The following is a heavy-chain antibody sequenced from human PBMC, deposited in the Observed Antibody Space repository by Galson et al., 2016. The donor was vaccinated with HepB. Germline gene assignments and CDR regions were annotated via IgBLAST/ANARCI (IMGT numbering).Heavy chain of an antibody. J-gene: IGHJ3*02. D-gene: IGHD2-15*01. CDR2: IKEDGSEQ. CDR3: ARDPAQRSCNGANCWGAFDI. V-gene: IGHV3-7*01. Sequence: SLRLSCAASGFTFSRSWMTWARRAPGKGLEWVANIKEDGSEQFYVYSVKGRFTISRDNAKSSLYLHMNSLRAQDTAVYHCARDPAQRSCNGANCWGAFDIWGQGTMVTVSS. CDR1: GFTFSRSW.